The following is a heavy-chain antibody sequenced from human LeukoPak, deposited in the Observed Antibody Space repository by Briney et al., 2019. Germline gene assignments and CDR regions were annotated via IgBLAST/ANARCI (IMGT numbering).Heavy chain of an antibody. CDR3: ARRNSSSPISYYFDY. CDR1: GGTFSSYA. V-gene: IGHV1-69*13. D-gene: IGHD6-6*01. Sequence: SVKVSCKASGGTFSSYAISWVRQAPGQGLEWMGGIIPIFGTANYAQKFQGRVTITADESTSTAYMELSSLRSEDTAVYYCARRNSSSPISYYFDYWGQGTLVTVSS. J-gene: IGHJ4*02. CDR2: IIPIFGTA.